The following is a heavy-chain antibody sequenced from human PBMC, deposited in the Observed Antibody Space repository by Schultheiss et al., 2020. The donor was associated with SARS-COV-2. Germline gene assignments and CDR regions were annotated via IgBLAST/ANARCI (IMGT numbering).Heavy chain of an antibody. CDR1: GGSISSSNW. CDR2: IYWDDDK. Sequence: TLSLTCTVSGGSISSSNWWSWVRQPPGKGLEWLALIYWDDDKRYSPSLKSRLTITKDTSKNQVVLTMTNMDPVDTATYYCAHRQVRQQLVRGYFQHWGQGTLVTVSS. CDR3: AHRQVRQQLVRGYFQH. J-gene: IGHJ1*01. V-gene: IGHV2-5*08. D-gene: IGHD6-13*01.